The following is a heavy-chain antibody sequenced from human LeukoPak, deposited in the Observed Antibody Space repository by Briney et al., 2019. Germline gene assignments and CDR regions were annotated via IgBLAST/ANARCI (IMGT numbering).Heavy chain of an antibody. D-gene: IGHD6-6*01. V-gene: IGHV2-5*08. CDR2: IYWDDDK. Sequence: SGPTLVNPTQTLTLTCTFSGFSLSTSGMCVSWIRQPPGKALEWLALIYWDDDKRYSPSLKSRLTITKDTSKNQVVLTMTNMDPVDTATYYCAHRRYSSSSGFDAFDIWGQGTMVTVSS. J-gene: IGHJ3*02. CDR1: GFSLSTSGMC. CDR3: AHRRYSSSSGFDAFDI.